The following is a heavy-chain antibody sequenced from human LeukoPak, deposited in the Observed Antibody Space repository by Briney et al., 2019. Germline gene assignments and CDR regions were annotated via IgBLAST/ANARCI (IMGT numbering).Heavy chain of an antibody. J-gene: IGHJ5*02. Sequence: ASVKVSCKASGGTFSSYAISWVRQAPGQGLEWMGGIIPIFGTANYAQKFQGRVTITADESTSTAYMELSSLRSEDTAVYYCARLGGSYPYNWFDPWGQGTLVTVSS. CDR2: IIPIFGTA. CDR3: ARLGGSYPYNWFDP. V-gene: IGHV1-69*13. D-gene: IGHD1-26*01. CDR1: GGTFSSYA.